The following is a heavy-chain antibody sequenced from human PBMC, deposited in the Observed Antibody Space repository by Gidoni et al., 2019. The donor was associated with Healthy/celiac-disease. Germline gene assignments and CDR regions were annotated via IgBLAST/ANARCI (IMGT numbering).Heavy chain of an antibody. V-gene: IGHV2-70*04. J-gene: IGHJ4*02. CDR1: GFSLSTSGMR. CDR3: ARMPHSSSWYGPTDYFDY. Sequence: QVTLKESGPALVKPTQTLTLTCTFSGFSLSTSGMRVSWIRQPPGKALEWLARIDWDDDKFYSTSLKTRLTISKDTSKNQVVLTMTNMDPVDTATYYCARMPHSSSWYGPTDYFDYWGQGTLVTVSS. D-gene: IGHD6-13*01. CDR2: IDWDDDK.